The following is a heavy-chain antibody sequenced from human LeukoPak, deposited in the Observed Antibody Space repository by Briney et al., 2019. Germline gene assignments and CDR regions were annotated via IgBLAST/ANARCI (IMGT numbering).Heavy chain of an antibody. V-gene: IGHV3-53*01. CDR1: GFTVSANY. CDR3: TGSSRKSYFEN. CDR2: LYSDTST. D-gene: IGHD6-13*01. Sequence: GGSLRLSCVASGFTVSANYMSWFRQAPGKGLEWVSHLYSDTSTYYADSVQGRFTISRDNSENTLFLQMNSLRVEDTAIYYCTGSSRKSYFENWAQGTLVTVSS. J-gene: IGHJ4*02.